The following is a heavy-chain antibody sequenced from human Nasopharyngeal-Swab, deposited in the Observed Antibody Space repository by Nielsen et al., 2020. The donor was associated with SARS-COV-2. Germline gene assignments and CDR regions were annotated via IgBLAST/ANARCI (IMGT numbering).Heavy chain of an antibody. CDR1: GFTFSSYS. Sequence: GASLKIPCAASGFTFSSYSMNWVRQAPGKGLEWVSSISSSSSYIYYADSVKGRFTISRDNAKNSLYLQMNSLRAEDTAVYYCARARRGVDYYMDVWGKGTTVTVSS. CDR2: ISSSSSYI. J-gene: IGHJ6*03. D-gene: IGHD3-10*01. V-gene: IGHV3-21*01. CDR3: ARARRGVDYYMDV.